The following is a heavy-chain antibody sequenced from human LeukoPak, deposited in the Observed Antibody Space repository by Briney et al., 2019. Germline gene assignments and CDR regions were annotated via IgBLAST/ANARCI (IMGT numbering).Heavy chain of an antibody. CDR2: INHSGST. J-gene: IGHJ4*02. CDR1: GGSFSGYY. Sequence: SETLSLTCAVYGGSFSGYYWSWIRQPPGKGLEWIGEINHSGSTNYNPSLKSRVTISVDTSKNQFSLKLSSVTAADTAVYYCARGVDYDFWGGYPHLDYWGQGTLVTVSS. V-gene: IGHV4-34*01. D-gene: IGHD3-3*01. CDR3: ARGVDYDFWGGYPHLDY.